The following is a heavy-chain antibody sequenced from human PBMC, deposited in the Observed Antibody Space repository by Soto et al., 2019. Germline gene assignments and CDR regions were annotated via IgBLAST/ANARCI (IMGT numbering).Heavy chain of an antibody. J-gene: IGHJ5*02. Sequence: SETLSLTCAVYGGSFSGYYWSWIRQPPGKGLEWIGEINHSGSTNYNPSLKSRVTISVDTSKNQFSLKLSSVTAADTAVYYRARVMGPLYIAARPSARHNWFDPWGQGTLVTVSS. CDR2: INHSGST. CDR3: ARVMGPLYIAARPSARHNWFDP. V-gene: IGHV4-34*01. D-gene: IGHD6-6*01. CDR1: GGSFSGYY.